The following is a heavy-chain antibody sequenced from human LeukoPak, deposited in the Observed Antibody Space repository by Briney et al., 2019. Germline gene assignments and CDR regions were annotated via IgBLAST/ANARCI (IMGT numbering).Heavy chain of an antibody. CDR1: GILVSSNY. CDR3: ARRERLGYSYGRGTLDI. D-gene: IGHD5-18*01. Sequence: GGSLRLSCVASGILVSSNYMSWVRQAPGKGLKWVSFIDSTGSTYYADSVKGRFTISRDNSRNTLYLQMNSLRVEDTAVYYCARRERLGYSYGRGTLDIWGQGTMVTVSS. V-gene: IGHV3-66*01. J-gene: IGHJ3*02. CDR2: IDSTGST.